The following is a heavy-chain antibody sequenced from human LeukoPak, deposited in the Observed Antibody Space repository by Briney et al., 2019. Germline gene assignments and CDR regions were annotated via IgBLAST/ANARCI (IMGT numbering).Heavy chain of an antibody. CDR2: IWYDGSNK. D-gene: IGHD6-19*01. V-gene: IGHV3-33*01. CDR1: GFTFSSYG. J-gene: IGHJ3*02. CDR3: ARARRLVLDAFDI. Sequence: PGGSLRLSCAASGFTFSSYGMHWVRQAPGKGLEWVAVIWYDGSNKYYADSVKGRFTISRDNSKNTLYLQMNSLRAEDTAVYYCARARRLVLDAFDIWGQGTMVTVSS.